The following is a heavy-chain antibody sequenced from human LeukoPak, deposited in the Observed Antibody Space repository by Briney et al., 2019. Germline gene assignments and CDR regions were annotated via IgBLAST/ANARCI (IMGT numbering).Heavy chain of an antibody. CDR2: INPNSGGT. CDR3: ARMLKDIAAAGTLHAFDI. D-gene: IGHD6-13*01. V-gene: IGHV1-2*02. CDR1: GYTFTGYY. J-gene: IGHJ3*02. Sequence: GASVKVSCKASGYTFTGYYMHWVRQAPGQGLEWMGWINPNSGGTNYAQKFQGRVTITRDTSISTAYMELSRLRSDDTAVYYCARMLKDIAAAGTLHAFDIWGQGTMVTVSS.